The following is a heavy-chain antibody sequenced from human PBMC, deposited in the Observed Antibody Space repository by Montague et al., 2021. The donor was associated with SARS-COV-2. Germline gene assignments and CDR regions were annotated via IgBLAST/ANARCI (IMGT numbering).Heavy chain of an antibody. V-gene: IGHV4-59*01. CDR3: ARLPYDNSYGVGV. CDR1: GGSISTYY. J-gene: IGHJ6*02. Sequence: SETLSLTCTVSGGSISTYYWNWIRQFPGKGLEWIGYIDYSGSTNYNPSLQSRVIISVDRSKIQFSLKLNSVTAADTARYYCARLPYDNSYGVGVWGQGTTVTVSS. CDR2: IDYSGST. D-gene: IGHD3-9*01.